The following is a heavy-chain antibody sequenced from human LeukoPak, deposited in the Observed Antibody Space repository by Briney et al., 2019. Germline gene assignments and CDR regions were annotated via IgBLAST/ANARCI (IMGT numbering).Heavy chain of an antibody. CDR1: GFTFSASP. Sequence: GGSLKLSCAASGFTFSASPMHWVRQASGKGLEWVGRITGTYATAYSASVKGRFTISRDDSKYMTYLQTNSLETEDTAVYYCTREGCGATSCYTNDYWGQGTLVTVSS. J-gene: IGHJ4*02. CDR3: TREGCGATSCYTNDY. V-gene: IGHV3-73*01. D-gene: IGHD2-2*02. CDR2: ITGTYAT.